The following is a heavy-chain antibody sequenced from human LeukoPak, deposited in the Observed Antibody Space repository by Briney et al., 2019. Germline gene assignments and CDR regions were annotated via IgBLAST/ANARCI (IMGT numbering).Heavy chain of an antibody. J-gene: IGHJ5*01. D-gene: IGHD3-10*01. V-gene: IGHV3-7*01. CDR1: GFTFITYA. Sequence: PGGSLRLSCAASGFTFITYAMSWVRQAPGKGLEWVANIKGDGNEKNYVDSVKGRFSISRDNARNSLYLQMDSLRAEDTAVYYCAKEGAYPIITYDSWGQGALVSVSS. CDR2: IKGDGNEK. CDR3: AKEGAYPIITYDS.